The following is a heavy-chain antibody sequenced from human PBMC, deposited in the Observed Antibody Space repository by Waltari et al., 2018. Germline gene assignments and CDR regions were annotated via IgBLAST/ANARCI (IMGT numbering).Heavy chain of an antibody. CDR2: IYYSGST. CDR1: GGSISSSSYY. Sequence: QLQLQESGPGLVKPSETLSLTCTVSGGSISSSSYYWGWIRQPPGKGLEWIGSIYYSGSTYDNPSLKSRVPISVDTSKNQFSLKLSSVTAADTAVYYCARDPGRTTVTTGDAFDIWGQGTMVTVSS. D-gene: IGHD4-17*01. J-gene: IGHJ3*02. CDR3: ARDPGRTTVTTGDAFDI. V-gene: IGHV4-39*07.